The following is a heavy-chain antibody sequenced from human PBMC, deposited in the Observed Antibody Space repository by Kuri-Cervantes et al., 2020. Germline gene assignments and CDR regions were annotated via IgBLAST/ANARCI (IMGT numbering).Heavy chain of an antibody. D-gene: IGHD3-10*01. CDR3: ARSKLLWFGTFDY. V-gene: IGHV3-66*02. CDR2: IYSGGST. Sequence: GGSLRLSCTVSGGSISSGDYYWSWIRQPPGKGLEWDSVIYSGGSTYYADSVKGRFTISRDNSKNTLYLQMNSLRAEDTAVYYCARSKLLWFGTFDYWGQGTLVTVSS. J-gene: IGHJ4*02. CDR1: GGSISSGDYY.